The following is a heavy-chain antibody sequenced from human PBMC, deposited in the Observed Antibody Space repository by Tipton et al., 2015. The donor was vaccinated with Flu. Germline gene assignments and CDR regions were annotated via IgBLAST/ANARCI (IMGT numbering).Heavy chain of an antibody. J-gene: IGHJ4*02. Sequence: SLRLSCPASGFTFHDAWMSWVRQAPGKGLEWVGRILSKTDGGTTDYAAPVKGRFTISRDDSKNTVYLQMNSLKTDDTAMYYCISDVGVLRYAGWGQGTLVTVSS. D-gene: IGHD3-9*01. V-gene: IGHV3-15*01. CDR1: GFTFHDAW. CDR3: ISDVGVLRYAG. CDR2: ILSKTDGGTT.